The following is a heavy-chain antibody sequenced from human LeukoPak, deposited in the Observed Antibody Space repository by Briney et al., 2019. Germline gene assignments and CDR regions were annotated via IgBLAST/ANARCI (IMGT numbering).Heavy chain of an antibody. CDR3: ARGNAVGATRPFDY. CDR1: GFTFSNYA. J-gene: IGHJ4*02. D-gene: IGHD1-26*01. Sequence: GGSLRLSCAGSGFTFSNYAMYWVRQAPGKGLENVAGIGSNGDSTYYANSVKGRFTISRDNSKNTLFLQMGSLRAEDMAVYYCARGNAVGATRPFDYWGQGTLVTVSS. V-gene: IGHV3-64*01. CDR2: IGSNGDST.